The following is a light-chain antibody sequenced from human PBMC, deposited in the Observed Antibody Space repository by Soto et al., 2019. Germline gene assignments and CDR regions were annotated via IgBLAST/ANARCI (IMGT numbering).Light chain of an antibody. CDR2: EGS. Sequence: QSALTQPASVSGSPGQSITISCTGTSSDVGSYNLVSWYQQHPGKAPKLMIYEGSQRPSGVSNRFSGSKSGNTASLTISGLQAEEEADYYCCSYAGSSTVVFGGGTKLTVL. V-gene: IGLV2-23*01. CDR3: CSYAGSSTVV. J-gene: IGLJ2*01. CDR1: SSDVGSYNL.